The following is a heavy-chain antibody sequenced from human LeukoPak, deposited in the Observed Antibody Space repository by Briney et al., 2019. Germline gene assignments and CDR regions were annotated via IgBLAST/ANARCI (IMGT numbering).Heavy chain of an antibody. J-gene: IGHJ6*03. V-gene: IGHV1-18*01. Sequence: ASVKVSCKASGYTFTSYGITWVRQAPGQGLEWMGWISTYYGNTNYAQKLQGRVTITRNTSISTAYMELSSLRSEDTAVYYCARGIPAAIGYYYYYYYMDVWGKGTAVTVSS. D-gene: IGHD2-2*02. CDR3: ARGIPAAIGYYYYYYYMDV. CDR2: ISTYYGNT. CDR1: GYTFTSYG.